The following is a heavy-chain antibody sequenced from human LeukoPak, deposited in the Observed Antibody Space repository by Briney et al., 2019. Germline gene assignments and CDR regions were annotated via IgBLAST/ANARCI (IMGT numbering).Heavy chain of an antibody. V-gene: IGHV4-38-2*02. CDR3: ARTPYYYYYMDV. J-gene: IGHJ6*03. CDR1: GYSISSGYY. CDR2: IYHSGST. Sequence: SETLSLTCTVSGYSISSGYYWGWIRQPPGRGLEWIGSIYHSGSTYYNPSLKSRVTTSVDTSKNQFSLRLSSVTAADTAVYYCARTPYYYYYMDVWGKGTTVTVSS.